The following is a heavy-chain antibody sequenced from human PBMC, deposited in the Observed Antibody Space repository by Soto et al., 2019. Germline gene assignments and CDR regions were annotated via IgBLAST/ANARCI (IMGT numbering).Heavy chain of an antibody. J-gene: IGHJ4*02. V-gene: IGHV3-33*01. CDR2: IWYDGNNK. Sequence: GGSLRLSCAASGFSISNHGIHWVRQAPGKGLEWVAVIWYDGNNKYYVDSVKGRFTISRDNSKNTVCLQMNSLRVEDTAVYYCARGGIATAGFDFDYWGQGTLVTVSS. D-gene: IGHD6-13*01. CDR3: ARGGIATAGFDFDY. CDR1: GFSISNHG.